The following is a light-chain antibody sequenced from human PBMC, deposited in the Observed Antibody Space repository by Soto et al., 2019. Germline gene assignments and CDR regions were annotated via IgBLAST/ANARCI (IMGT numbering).Light chain of an antibody. V-gene: IGKV1-5*03. Sequence: DIQMTQSPSTLSASVGDRVTITCRASQSVGSWLAWHQQKPGRAPKVLVYKASSLQSGVPSRFSASGSGTEFTLTISSLQPDDAAIYFCQQYARHPWTFGQGTRVEIK. CDR2: KAS. CDR3: QQYARHPWT. CDR1: QSVGSW. J-gene: IGKJ1*01.